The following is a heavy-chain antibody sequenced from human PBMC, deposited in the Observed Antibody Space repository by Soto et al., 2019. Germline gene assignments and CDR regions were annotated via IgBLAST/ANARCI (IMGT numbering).Heavy chain of an antibody. CDR1: GFTFSSSA. CDR2: ILYDGSNK. Sequence: GGSLRLSCEASGFTFSSSAMHWVRQAAGKGLEWLAVILYDGSNKYYADSVKGRFTISRDNSKNTLFLHMNSLRPEDTAVYYCADSSGWYQSRVDYWGKGTLVYVSS. CDR3: ADSSGWYQSRVDY. J-gene: IGHJ4*02. D-gene: IGHD6-19*01. V-gene: IGHV3-30-3*01.